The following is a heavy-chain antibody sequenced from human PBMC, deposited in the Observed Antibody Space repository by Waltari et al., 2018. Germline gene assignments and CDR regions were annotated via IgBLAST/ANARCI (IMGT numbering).Heavy chain of an antibody. J-gene: IGHJ6*03. D-gene: IGHD3-3*01. CDR3: ARVFGYYYYYMDV. CDR1: GGSLSGYH. Sequence: QVQLQQWGAGLLKPSETLSLTCDVSGGSLSGYHWTWIRQPPGKGLEWIGEINDSGRTTYNPHLESRVTVSIDTANNQFSLRVRSVTAADTAVYYCARVFGYYYYYMDVWGKGTTVTISS. V-gene: IGHV4-34*02. CDR2: INDSGRT.